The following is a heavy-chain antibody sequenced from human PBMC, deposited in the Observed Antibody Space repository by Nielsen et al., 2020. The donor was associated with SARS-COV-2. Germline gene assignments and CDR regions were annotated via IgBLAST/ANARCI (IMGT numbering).Heavy chain of an antibody. J-gene: IGHJ3*02. CDR1: GGSISSGGYY. CDR2: IYYSGST. CDR3: ARERSWYEIDAFDI. V-gene: IGHV4-61*08. Sequence: SETLSLTCTVSGGSISSGGYYWSWIRQHPGKGLEWIGYIYYSGSTNYNPSLKSRVTISVDTSKNQFSLKLSSVTAEDTAVYYCARERSWYEIDAFDIWGQGTMVTVSS. D-gene: IGHD6-13*01.